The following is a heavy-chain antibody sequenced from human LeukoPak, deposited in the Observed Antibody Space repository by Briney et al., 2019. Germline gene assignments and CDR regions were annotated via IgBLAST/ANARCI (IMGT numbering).Heavy chain of an antibody. J-gene: IGHJ5*02. Sequence: GGSLRLSCAASGFTVSSNYMSWVRQAPGKGLEWVSVIYSGGSTYYADSVKGRFTISRDNSKNTLYLQMNGLRAEDTAVYYCARVLRYCSSTSCYGWFDPWGQGTLVTVSS. V-gene: IGHV3-66*02. D-gene: IGHD2-2*01. CDR1: GFTVSSNY. CDR3: ARVLRYCSSTSCYGWFDP. CDR2: IYSGGST.